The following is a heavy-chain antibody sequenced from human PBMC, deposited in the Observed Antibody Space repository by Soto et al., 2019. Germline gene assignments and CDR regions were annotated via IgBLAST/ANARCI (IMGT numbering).Heavy chain of an antibody. Sequence: SETLSLTCTVSCGSISSYYWSWIRQPPGKGLEWIGYIYYSGSTNYNPSLKSRVTISVDTSKNQFSLKLSSVTAADTAVYYCARQEYNWNYGPFDYWGQGTLVTVS. V-gene: IGHV4-59*08. CDR3: ARQEYNWNYGPFDY. CDR1: CGSISSYY. J-gene: IGHJ4*02. D-gene: IGHD1-7*01. CDR2: IYYSGST.